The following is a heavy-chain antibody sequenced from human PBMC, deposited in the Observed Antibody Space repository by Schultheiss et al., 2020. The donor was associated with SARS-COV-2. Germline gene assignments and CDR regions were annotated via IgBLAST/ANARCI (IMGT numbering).Heavy chain of an antibody. CDR2: ISYDGSNK. D-gene: IGHD6-19*01. CDR3: ARAGIAVAGVYYYYGMDV. V-gene: IGHV3-30*07. Sequence: GGSLRLSCAASGFTFSSYAMHWVRQAPGKGLEWVAVISYDGSNKYYADSVKGRFTISRDNSKNTLYLQMNSLRAEDTAVYYCARAGIAVAGVYYYYGMDVWGQGTTVTVSS. J-gene: IGHJ6*02. CDR1: GFTFSSYA.